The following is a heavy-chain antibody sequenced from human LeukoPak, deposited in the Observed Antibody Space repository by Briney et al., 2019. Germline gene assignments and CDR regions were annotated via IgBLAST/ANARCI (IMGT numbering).Heavy chain of an antibody. CDR2: ISGSGSTI. Sequence: GGSLRLSCAASGFTFSDYYMSWIRQAPGKGLVWVSYISGSGSTIYYADSVKGRFTISRDNAKNSLYLQMNSLRAEDTAVYYCARAVVPAAMDAFDIWGQGTMVTVSS. V-gene: IGHV3-11*04. CDR3: ARAVVPAAMDAFDI. J-gene: IGHJ3*02. D-gene: IGHD2-2*01. CDR1: GFTFSDYY.